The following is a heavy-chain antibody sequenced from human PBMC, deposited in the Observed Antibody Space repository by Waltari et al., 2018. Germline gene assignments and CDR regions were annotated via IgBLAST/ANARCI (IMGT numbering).Heavy chain of an antibody. V-gene: IGHV4-31*03. CDR3: ARFPRVTRSWYFEV. CDR1: GESISSGDYH. CDR2: ICFTGNT. D-gene: IGHD4-17*01. J-gene: IGHJ2*01. Sequence: QVQLQESGPGLVKPSQTLSLTCKVSGESISSGDYHWTLIRQHPGKCLEWIGYICFTGNTFYTPFLKSRVTISVDTSQNQLSLHLNYMTAADTAVYFCARFPRVTRSWYFEVWGRGTQVTVSS.